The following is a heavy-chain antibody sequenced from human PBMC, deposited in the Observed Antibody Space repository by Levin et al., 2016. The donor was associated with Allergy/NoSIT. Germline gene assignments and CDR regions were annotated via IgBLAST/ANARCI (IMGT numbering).Heavy chain of an antibody. CDR2: IHYSGAT. D-gene: IGHD1-1*01. Sequence: PGKGLEWIGSIHYSGATNYIPSLRSRLTISSDRSKNEVSLKVSSVTAADTAMYYCVRETNDPGPENHALDIWGLGTMVTVSS. CDR3: VRETNDPGPENHALDI. J-gene: IGHJ3*02. V-gene: IGHV4-39*07.